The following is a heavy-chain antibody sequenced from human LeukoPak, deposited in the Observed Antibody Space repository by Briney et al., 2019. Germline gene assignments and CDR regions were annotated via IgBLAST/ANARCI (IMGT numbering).Heavy chain of an antibody. CDR3: ARDQKESIAVATHEFDY. J-gene: IGHJ4*02. V-gene: IGHV1-18*01. CDR2: ISAYNGNT. D-gene: IGHD6-19*01. CDR1: GCTFTSYG. Sequence: ASVKVSCKASGCTFTSYGISWVRQAPGQGLEWMGWISAYNGNTNYAQKLQGRVTMTTDTSTSTAYMELRSLRSDDTAVYYCARDQKESIAVATHEFDYWGQGTLVTVSS.